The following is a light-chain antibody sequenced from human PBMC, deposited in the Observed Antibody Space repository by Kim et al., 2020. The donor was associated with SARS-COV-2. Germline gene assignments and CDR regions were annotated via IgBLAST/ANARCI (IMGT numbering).Light chain of an antibody. J-gene: IGLJ2*01. V-gene: IGLV3-19*01. CDR3: NSRGSNDNVL. CDR2: GKN. Sequence: VAVRQTVRITCQGDDLRSYYATWYQQKPGQAPIVVIYGKNNRPSGIPDRFSGSSSGDTASLTITGTQAGDEADYYCNSRGSNDNVLFGGGTQLTVL. CDR1: DLRSYY.